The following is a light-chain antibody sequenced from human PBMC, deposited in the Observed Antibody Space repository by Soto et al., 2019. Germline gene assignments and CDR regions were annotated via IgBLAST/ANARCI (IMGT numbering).Light chain of an antibody. V-gene: IGKV3-15*01. CDR2: GAS. Sequence: EFVLTQSPGTLSLSPGERATLSCRASQTISRNLAWYQQRPGQAPRLLMFGASTRAPGIPARFSGSGSGTEFTLTISSLQSEDFAFYYCQQFHYWWTFGQGTKVDIK. CDR3: QQFHYWWT. J-gene: IGKJ1*01. CDR1: QTISRN.